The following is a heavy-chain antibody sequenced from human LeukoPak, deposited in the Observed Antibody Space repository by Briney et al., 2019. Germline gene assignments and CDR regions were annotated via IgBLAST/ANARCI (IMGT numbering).Heavy chain of an antibody. CDR1: GFTFSTYW. CDR3: ARDLQCGGDCHYDAFDM. J-gene: IGHJ3*02. D-gene: IGHD2-21*02. Sequence: QSGGSLRLSCAASGFTFSTYWMSWVRQAPGKGLEWVANIKPDGSEKYYVDSVKGRFTISRDNSKNSLYLQMNSLRAEDTAVYYCARDLQCGGDCHYDAFDMWGQGTVGTVSS. CDR2: IKPDGSEK. V-gene: IGHV3-7*01.